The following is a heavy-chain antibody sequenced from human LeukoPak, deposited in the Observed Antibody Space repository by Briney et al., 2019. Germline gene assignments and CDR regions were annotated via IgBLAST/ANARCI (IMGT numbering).Heavy chain of an antibody. CDR2: IYYSGST. V-gene: IGHV4-59*01. Sequence: PSETLSLTCTVSGGSISNKYWSWIRQPPGKGLEWIGYIYYSGSTNYNPSLKSRVTISVDTSKNQFSLKLSSVTAADTAVYYCARSTEYYYGDWRRHYYMDVWGKGTTVTISS. CDR3: ARSTEYYYGDWRRHYYMDV. CDR1: GGSISNKY. J-gene: IGHJ6*03. D-gene: IGHD3-10*01.